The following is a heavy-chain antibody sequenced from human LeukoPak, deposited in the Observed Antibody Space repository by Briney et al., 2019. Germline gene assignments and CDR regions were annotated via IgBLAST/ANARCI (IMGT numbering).Heavy chain of an antibody. D-gene: IGHD3-3*01. CDR1: GGSISSYY. V-gene: IGHV4-4*07. Sequence: SETVSLTCSVSGGSISSYYWMWLRQPAGMGLEWIGRIYTSGSTKYNHSIKSRVTTAVDTSKNQFSLKLSSVTAAATAVYYCGARGRGRDWSGPSYYYGMDVWGKATTVTVSS. J-gene: IGHJ6*01. CDR3: GARGRGRDWSGPSYYYGMDV. CDR2: IYTSGST.